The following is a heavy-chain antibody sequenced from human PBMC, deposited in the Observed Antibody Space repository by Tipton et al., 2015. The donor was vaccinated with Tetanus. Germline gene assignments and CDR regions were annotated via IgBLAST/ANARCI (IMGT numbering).Heavy chain of an antibody. CDR3: ARHFHENSVYYELDIDY. J-gene: IGHJ4*02. CDR1: GGSLSGHF. CDR2: ITPRGSS. V-gene: IGHV4-34*01. D-gene: IGHD3-22*01. Sequence: TLSLTCTISGGSLSGHFWTWVRQPPGKGLEWIGEITPRGSSSYNPSLKSRVTISGDTSKNHFSLNLTSVTAADTAVYYCARHFHENSVYYELDIDYWGQGTLVTVSS.